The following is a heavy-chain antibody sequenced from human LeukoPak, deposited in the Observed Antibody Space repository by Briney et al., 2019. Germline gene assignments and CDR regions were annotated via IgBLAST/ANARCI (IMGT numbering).Heavy chain of an antibody. CDR1: GYMFTGYY. J-gene: IGHJ5*02. V-gene: IGHV1-2*02. D-gene: IGHD6-6*01. Sequence: ASVKVSCKASGYMFTGYYLHWVRQAPGQGLEWMGWINPNSGGTIYAQKFQGRVTMTGDTSITTAYMELSSLRSDDTAVYYCAKEGELVRRYNGVNWFDPWGQGTLVTASS. CDR3: AKEGELVRRYNGVNWFDP. CDR2: INPNSGGT.